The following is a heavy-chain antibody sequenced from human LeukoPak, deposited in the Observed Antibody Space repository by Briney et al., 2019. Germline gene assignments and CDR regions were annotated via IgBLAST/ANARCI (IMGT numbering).Heavy chain of an antibody. CDR2: IYPDDSDI. CDR3: AKYYYDRSVGPFDY. J-gene: IGHJ4*02. Sequence: GESLKISCKGSGYSFTSYWIGWVRQMPGKGLEWMGIIYPDDSDIRYSPSFQGQVTISADKSINTAYLQWSSLKASDTAMYYCAKYYYDRSVGPFDYWGRGTLVTVSS. D-gene: IGHD3-22*01. CDR1: GYSFTSYW. V-gene: IGHV5-51*01.